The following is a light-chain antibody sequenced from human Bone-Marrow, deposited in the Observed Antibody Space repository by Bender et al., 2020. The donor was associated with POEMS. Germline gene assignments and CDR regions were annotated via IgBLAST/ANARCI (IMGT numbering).Light chain of an antibody. CDR3: TLHAGSDHPIV. V-gene: IGLV2-14*01. CDR1: GSDVGGYTF. Sequence: QSALTQPASVSGSPGQSITLSCAGTGSDVGGYTFVSWYQQFPGEAPKLIISNVSSRPSGVSNRFSGSKSGNTASLTISGLQAEDEADYFCTLHAGSDHPIVFGTGTKVTVL. CDR2: NVS. J-gene: IGLJ1*01.